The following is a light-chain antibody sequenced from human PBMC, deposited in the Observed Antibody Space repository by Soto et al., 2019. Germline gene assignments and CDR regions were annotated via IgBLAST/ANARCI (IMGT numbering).Light chain of an antibody. V-gene: IGLV2-14*01. J-gene: IGLJ1*01. CDR3: ISYTNTAVRV. Sequence: QSVLTQPASVSGSPGQSITISCTGTSSDVGANDFVSWYQQLPGKAPKLIIYEVSNRPSGVSNRFSGSRSGNTASLTISGLQAEDEADYYCISYTNTAVRVFGIGTKLTVL. CDR2: EVS. CDR1: SSDVGANDF.